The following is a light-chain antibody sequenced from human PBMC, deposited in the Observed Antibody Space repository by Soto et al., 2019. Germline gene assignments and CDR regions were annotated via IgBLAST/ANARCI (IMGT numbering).Light chain of an antibody. V-gene: IGKV1-33*01. J-gene: IGKJ5*01. CDR1: QDITNN. CDR2: DAS. CDR3: QQYDNLPLT. Sequence: DIQMTRAPSSLSSSVVDIVTITCQASQDITNNLIWYQQKPGKAPILLIYDASDLHTGVPSRFSGSGSGTDFTFTISSLQSEDIATYYCQQYDNLPLTFGQGTRLEIK.